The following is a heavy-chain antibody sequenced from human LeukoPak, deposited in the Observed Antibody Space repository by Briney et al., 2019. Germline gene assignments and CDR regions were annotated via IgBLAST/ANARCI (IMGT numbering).Heavy chain of an antibody. J-gene: IGHJ3*01. Sequence: ASVKVSCKASGYMFTTYAMNWVRQAPGQGLEWMGWINTNAGIPTYAQGFTGRFVFSLDTSVSAAYLQISGLKAEDTAVYYCARLRVVGATTSFAFDLRGQGTMVTVSS. CDR1: GYMFTTYA. V-gene: IGHV7-4-1*02. CDR3: ARLRVVGATTSFAFDL. D-gene: IGHD1-26*01. CDR2: INTNAGIP.